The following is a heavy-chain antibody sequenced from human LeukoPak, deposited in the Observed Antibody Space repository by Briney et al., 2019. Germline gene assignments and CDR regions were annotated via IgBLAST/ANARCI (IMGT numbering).Heavy chain of an antibody. CDR3: SKGGPGWSYHHY. J-gene: IGHJ4*01. CDR2: ISGSGGST. V-gene: IGHV3-23*01. CDR1: GFTFSSYA. Sequence: GGSLRLSCAASGFTFSSYAMSWVRQAPGKGLEWVSAISGSGGSTYYADSVEGRFTISRDNSKNTLYLQMNSLRAEDTAVYYCSKGGPGWSYHHYWGQGTPVTGPS. D-gene: IGHD1-26*01.